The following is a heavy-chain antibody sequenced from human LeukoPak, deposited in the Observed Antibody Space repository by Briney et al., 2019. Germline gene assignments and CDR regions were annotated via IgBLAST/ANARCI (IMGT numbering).Heavy chain of an antibody. Sequence: QPGRSLRLSYAASGFSFSSYGMDWVRQAPGKGLEYVSAISSNGGTTHYGNSVKGRFTISRDNSKNTLYLRMGSLRAEDMAVYFCARSSGYGYYFDYWGQGTLVTVSS. CDR1: GFSFSSYG. D-gene: IGHD3-22*01. J-gene: IGHJ4*02. CDR2: ISSNGGTT. V-gene: IGHV3-64*01. CDR3: ARSSGYGYYFDY.